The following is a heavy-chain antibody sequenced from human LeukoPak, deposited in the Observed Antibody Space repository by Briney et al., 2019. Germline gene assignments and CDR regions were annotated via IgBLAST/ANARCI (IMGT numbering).Heavy chain of an antibody. D-gene: IGHD3-3*01. CDR1: GFTFSNYA. CDR3: AKSYDFWSGYKDY. V-gene: IGHV3-23*01. Sequence: GGSLRLSCAASGFTFSNYAMSWVRQAPGKGLEWVSAISRSGGSTYYADSVKGRFTISRDNSKNTLYLQMNSLRAEDTAVYYCAKSYDFWSGYKDYWGQGTLVTVSS. J-gene: IGHJ4*02. CDR2: ISRSGGST.